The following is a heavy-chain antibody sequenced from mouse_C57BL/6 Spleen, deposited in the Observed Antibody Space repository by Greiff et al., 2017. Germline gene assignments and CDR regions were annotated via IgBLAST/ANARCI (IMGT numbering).Heavy chain of an antibody. J-gene: IGHJ1*03. CDR1: GFTFSDYG. D-gene: IGHD1-1*01. CDR2: ISSGSSTI. CDR3: ARHTTVPYWYFDV. Sequence: EVQLVESGGGLVKPGGSLKLSCAASGFTFSDYGMHWVRQAPEKGLEWVAYISSGSSTIYYADTVKGRFTISRDNAKTTLFLQMTSLRSEDTAMYYCARHTTVPYWYFDVWGTGTTVTVSS. V-gene: IGHV5-17*01.